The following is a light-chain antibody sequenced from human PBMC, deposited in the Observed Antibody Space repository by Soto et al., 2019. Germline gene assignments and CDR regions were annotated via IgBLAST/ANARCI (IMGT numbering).Light chain of an antibody. CDR2: GAS. Sequence: IVLKQSPGTLSLYPGERATLSCRASQTVSSNFLAWYQEKPGQGPRLLIYGASTRATGIPDRFSGSGSGTDFTLTISRLDPEDFAVYYCQQYGSSPPWTFGQGTKVDIK. CDR1: QTVSSNF. CDR3: QQYGSSPPWT. J-gene: IGKJ1*01. V-gene: IGKV3-20*01.